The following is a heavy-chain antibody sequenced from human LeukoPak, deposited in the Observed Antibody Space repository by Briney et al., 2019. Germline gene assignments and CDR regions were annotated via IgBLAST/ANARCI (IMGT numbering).Heavy chain of an antibody. V-gene: IGHV4-39*01. CDR1: GDSITSRSFY. Sequence: SETLSLTCFVPGDSITSRSFYWGWIRQPPGKNLEWIGNVYYNGRTSYNPSLKTRVTISVDTSRNHFSLKLTSVTAADTAVYYCARQTGSGLFILPGGQGTLVTVSS. J-gene: IGHJ4*02. CDR2: VYYNGRT. CDR3: ARQTGSGLFILP. D-gene: IGHD3/OR15-3a*01.